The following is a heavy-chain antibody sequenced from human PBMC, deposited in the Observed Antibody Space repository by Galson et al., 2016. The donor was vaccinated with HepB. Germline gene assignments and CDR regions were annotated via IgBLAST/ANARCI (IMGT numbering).Heavy chain of an antibody. D-gene: IGHD3-10*01. J-gene: IGHJ4*02. CDR2: IYYSGST. CDR3: AASHKSGSGSRYYFDY. V-gene: IGHV4-39*07. CDR1: GGSITGSSYY. Sequence: SETLSLTCTVSGGSITGSSYYWGWIRQPPGKGLELIGSIYYSGSTYYNPSLKSRVTIPVDTSKNQFSLRLSSVTAADTAVYYCAASHKSGSGSRYYFDYWGQGTQVTVSS.